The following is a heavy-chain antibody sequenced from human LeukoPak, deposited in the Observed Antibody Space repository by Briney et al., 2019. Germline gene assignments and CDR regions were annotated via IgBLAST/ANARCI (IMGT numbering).Heavy chain of an antibody. D-gene: IGHD6-19*01. CDR3: ARRSGIAVTGAFDY. CDR2: ISSGSTII. Sequence: GGSLRLSCEASGFTFSSYSMNWVRQAPGKGLEWVSYISSGSTIIYYADSVKGRFTISRDNAKNSLYLLMNSLRAEDTAVYYCARRSGIAVTGAFDYWGQGTLVTVSS. CDR1: GFTFSSYS. V-gene: IGHV3-48*01. J-gene: IGHJ4*02.